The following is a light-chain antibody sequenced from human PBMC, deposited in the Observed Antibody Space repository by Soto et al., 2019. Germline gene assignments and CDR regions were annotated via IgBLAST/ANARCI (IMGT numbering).Light chain of an antibody. CDR3: ISYTHTFYV. CDR1: SVDVGAYNF. V-gene: IGLV2-14*03. Sequence: QSALTQPASVSGSPGQSVTISCTGTSVDVGAYNFVSWYQQYPDKAPRVLIYDVSERPSGVSNRFSGSKSGNTASLTISGLQTEDEADYFCISYTHTFYVFGTGTKVTV. CDR2: DVS. J-gene: IGLJ1*01.